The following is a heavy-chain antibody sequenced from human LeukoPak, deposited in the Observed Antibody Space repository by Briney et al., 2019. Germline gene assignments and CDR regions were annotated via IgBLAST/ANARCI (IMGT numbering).Heavy chain of an antibody. J-gene: IGHJ5*02. CDR2: ISSSSSTI. V-gene: IGHV3-48*02. Sequence: GGSLRLSCAASGFTFSDYAMNWVRQAPGKGLEWVSYISSSSSTIHYEDSVKGRFTISRDNAKNSLYLQMNSLRDEDTAVYYCASLRLGDPWGQGTLVTVSS. CDR3: ASLRLGDP. D-gene: IGHD3-3*01. CDR1: GFTFSDYA.